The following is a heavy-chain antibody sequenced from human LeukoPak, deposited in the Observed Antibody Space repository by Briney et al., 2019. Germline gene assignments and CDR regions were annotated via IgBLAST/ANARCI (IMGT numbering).Heavy chain of an antibody. CDR2: IIPIFGTA. CDR1: GGTSSSYA. J-gene: IGHJ4*02. Sequence: GSSVKVSCKASGGTSSSYAINWVRQAPGQGLEWMGGIIPIFGTANYAQKFQGRVTITADESTSTAYMELSSLRSEDTAVYYCASSIAAAGFSDYWGQGTLVTVSS. D-gene: IGHD6-13*01. CDR3: ASSIAAAGFSDY. V-gene: IGHV1-69*01.